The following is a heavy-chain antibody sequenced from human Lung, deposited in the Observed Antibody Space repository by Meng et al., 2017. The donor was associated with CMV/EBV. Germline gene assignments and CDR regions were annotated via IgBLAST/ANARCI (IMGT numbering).Heavy chain of an antibody. V-gene: IGHV1-18*01. D-gene: IGHD6-6*01. J-gene: IGHJ6*02. Sequence: SVXVSXXASGYKFTDYGITWVRQAPGQGLEWMGWIYTYNGNTNFAQNVQGRGSMTRDTSTSTAYMELRSLRSDDTAVYYCARSKIAARSHYYYGMDVWGRGXTVTVSS. CDR1: GYKFTDYG. CDR2: IYTYNGNT. CDR3: ARSKIAARSHYYYGMDV.